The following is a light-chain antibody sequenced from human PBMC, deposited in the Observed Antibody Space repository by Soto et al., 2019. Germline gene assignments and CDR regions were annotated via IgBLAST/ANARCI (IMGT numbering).Light chain of an antibody. V-gene: IGLV2-23*01. J-gene: IGLJ2*01. CDR3: SSYAGSSTSDVV. Sequence: QSVLTQPASVSGSPGQSITISCTGTSSDVGTYNLVSWYHQHPGKAPKLMIYEGSKRPSGVSDRFSGSKSGNTASLTISGLQTEDEADYYCSSYAGSSTSDVVFGGGTKLTVL. CDR2: EGS. CDR1: SSDVGTYNL.